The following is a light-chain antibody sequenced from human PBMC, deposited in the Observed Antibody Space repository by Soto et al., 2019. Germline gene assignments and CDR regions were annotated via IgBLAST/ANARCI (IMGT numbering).Light chain of an antibody. J-gene: IGKJ4*01. Sequence: EIVLTQSPATLSLSPGERATLSCRASQSVSNYLAWYQQKPGQAPRLLIYDASNRATGIPARFSGSGSGTDFTLTISSLDPEDFSVYYCHQRSLWLTFGGGTEVDI. V-gene: IGKV3-11*01. CDR1: QSVSNY. CDR3: HQRSLWLT. CDR2: DAS.